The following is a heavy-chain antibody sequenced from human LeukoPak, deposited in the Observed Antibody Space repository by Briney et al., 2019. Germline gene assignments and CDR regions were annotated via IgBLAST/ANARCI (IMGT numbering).Heavy chain of an antibody. CDR2: IIPIFGTA. CDR1: GGTFSSYA. J-gene: IGHJ4*02. D-gene: IGHD5-12*01. CDR3: ARVRTLDEGSSWLGPLDY. Sequence: SVKVSCKASGGTFSSYAISWVRQAPGQGPEWMGGIIPIFGTANYAQKFQGRVTITADESTSTAYMELSSLRSEDTAVYYCARVRTLDEGSSWLGPLDYWGQGTLVTVSS. V-gene: IGHV1-69*13.